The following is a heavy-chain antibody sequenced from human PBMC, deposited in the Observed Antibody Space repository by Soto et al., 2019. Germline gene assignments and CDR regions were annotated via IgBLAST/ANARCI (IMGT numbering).Heavy chain of an antibody. V-gene: IGHV4-59*12. CDR1: GGSISSYY. Sequence: SETLSLTCTVSGGSISSYYWSWIRQPPGKGLEWIGYIYYSGSTNYNPSLKSRVTISVDTSKNQFSLKLNSVTPVDTAVYYCARTDILTGQYYYYGMDVWGQGTTVTVSS. CDR2: IYYSGST. CDR3: ARTDILTGQYYYYGMDV. J-gene: IGHJ6*02. D-gene: IGHD3-9*01.